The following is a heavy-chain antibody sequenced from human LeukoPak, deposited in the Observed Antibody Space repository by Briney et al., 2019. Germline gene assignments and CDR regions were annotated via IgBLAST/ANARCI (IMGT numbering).Heavy chain of an antibody. Sequence: GGSLRLSCAASGFTFSSYSMNWVRQAPGKGLEWVSSISSSSSYIYYADSVKGRFTISRDNAKNSLYLQMNSLRAEDTAVYYCARDLEMATIKGGYWGQGTLVTVSS. D-gene: IGHD5-24*01. CDR3: ARDLEMATIKGGY. J-gene: IGHJ4*02. CDR1: GFTFSSYS. V-gene: IGHV3-21*01. CDR2: ISSSSSYI.